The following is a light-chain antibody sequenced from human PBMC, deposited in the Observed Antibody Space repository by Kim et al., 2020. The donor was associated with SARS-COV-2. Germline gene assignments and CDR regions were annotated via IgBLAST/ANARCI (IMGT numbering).Light chain of an antibody. CDR2: QDS. J-gene: IGLJ1*01. Sequence: SVSPGQTASITCSGYNLGDKYPFLYQQKPGQSPVLVISQDSKPPSRIPERFSGSNSGNTATLTISGTQAVDEADSYCQAWDSHIAVFGTGTKVTVL. V-gene: IGLV3-1*01. CDR1: NLGDKY. CDR3: QAWDSHIAV.